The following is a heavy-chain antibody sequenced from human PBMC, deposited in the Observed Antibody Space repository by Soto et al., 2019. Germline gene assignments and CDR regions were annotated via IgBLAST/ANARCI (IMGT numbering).Heavy chain of an antibody. CDR2: TYYRSKWYN. CDR3: ARDRRASCSSTSCWNYYGMDV. Sequence: PSQPLSPTCAISGDRVSRNSAAWTWIRQSPSRGLEWLGRTYYRSKWYNDYAVSVKSRITINPDTSKNQFSLKLSSVTAADTAVYYCARDRRASCSSTSCWNYYGMDVWGHGTTVTVSS. D-gene: IGHD2-2*01. CDR1: GDRVSRNSAA. J-gene: IGHJ6*02. V-gene: IGHV6-1*01.